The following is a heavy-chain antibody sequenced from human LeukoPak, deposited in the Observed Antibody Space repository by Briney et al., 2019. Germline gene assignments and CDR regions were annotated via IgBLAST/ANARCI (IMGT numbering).Heavy chain of an antibody. D-gene: IGHD6-19*01. CDR1: GGTFSSYA. CDR2: IIPILGIA. CDR3: ARGYGSSGWYGGY. J-gene: IGHJ4*02. Sequence: SVKVSCKASGGTFSSYAISWVRQAPGQGLEWMGRIIPILGIANYAQKFQGRVTITADKSTSTAYMELSSLRSEDTAVSYCARGYGSSGWYGGYWGQGTLVTVSS. V-gene: IGHV1-69*04.